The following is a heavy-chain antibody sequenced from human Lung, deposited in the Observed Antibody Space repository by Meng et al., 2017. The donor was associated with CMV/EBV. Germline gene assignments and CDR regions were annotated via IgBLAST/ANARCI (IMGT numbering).Heavy chain of an antibody. V-gene: IGHV4-39*07. CDR3: ARDLGYYDSSGSNWLDP. J-gene: IGHJ5*02. CDR2: IYYSGST. CDR1: SISSSSYY. D-gene: IGHD3-22*01. Sequence: SISSSSYYWGWIRQPPGKGLEWIGSIYYSGSTYYNPSLKSRVTISVDTSKNQFSLKLSSVTAADTAAYYCARDLGYYDSSGSNWLDPWGQGTLVTVSS.